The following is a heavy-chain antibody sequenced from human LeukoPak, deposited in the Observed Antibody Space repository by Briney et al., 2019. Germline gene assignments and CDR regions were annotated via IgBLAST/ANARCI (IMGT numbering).Heavy chain of an antibody. J-gene: IGHJ3*02. Sequence: ASVKVPCKASGYTFTSYGISWVRQAPGQGLEWMGWISAYNGNTNYAQKLQGRVTMTTDTSRSTDYMELRSLRSDDTAVDYCAREKMVRGGPTDAFDIWGQGTMVTVSS. D-gene: IGHD3-10*01. CDR2: ISAYNGNT. CDR3: AREKMVRGGPTDAFDI. V-gene: IGHV1-18*01. CDR1: GYTFTSYG.